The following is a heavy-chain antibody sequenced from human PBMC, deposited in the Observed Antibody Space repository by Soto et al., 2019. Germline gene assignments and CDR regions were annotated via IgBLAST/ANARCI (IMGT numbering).Heavy chain of an antibody. CDR2: ISGSGGST. J-gene: IGHJ4*02. D-gene: IGHD3-22*01. CDR1: GFTFSSYA. CDR3: ARDLGNYYDSSGYSFDY. V-gene: IGHV3-23*01. Sequence: EVQLLESGGGLVQPGGSLRLSCAASGFTFSSYAMSWVRQAPGKGLEWVSAISGSGGSTYYADSVKGRFTISRDNSKNSLYLQMNSLRDEDTAVYYCARDLGNYYDSSGYSFDYWGQGTLVTVSS.